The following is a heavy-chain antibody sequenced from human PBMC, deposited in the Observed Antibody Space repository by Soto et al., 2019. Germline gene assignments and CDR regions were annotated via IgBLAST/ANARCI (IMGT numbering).Heavy chain of an antibody. V-gene: IGHV3-30-3*01. Sequence: GGSLRLSCAASGFTFSSYAMHWVRQAPGKGLEWVAVISYDGSNKYYADSVKGRFTISRDNSKNTLYLQMNSLRAEDTAVYYCARDRAMTTVVTYFDYWGQGTLVTVSS. CDR1: GFTFSSYA. CDR3: ARDRAMTTVVTYFDY. D-gene: IGHD4-17*01. CDR2: ISYDGSNK. J-gene: IGHJ4*02.